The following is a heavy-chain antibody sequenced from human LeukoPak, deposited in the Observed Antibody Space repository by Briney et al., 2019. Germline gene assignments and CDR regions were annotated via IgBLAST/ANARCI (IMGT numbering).Heavy chain of an antibody. D-gene: IGHD3-22*01. CDR2: ISGSGGST. CDR3: AKDPPRITTIVVVLLKDY. J-gene: IGHJ4*02. V-gene: IGHV3-23*01. Sequence: GGSLRLSCAASGFTFSSYAMSWVRQAPGKGLEWVSAISGSGGSTYYADSVKGRFTISRDNSKNTLYLQMNSLRAEDTAVYYCAKDPPRITTIVVVLLKDYWGQGTLVTVSS. CDR1: GFTFSSYA.